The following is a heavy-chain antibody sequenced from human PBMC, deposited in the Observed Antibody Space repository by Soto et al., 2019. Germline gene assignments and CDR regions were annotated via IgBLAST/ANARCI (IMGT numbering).Heavy chain of an antibody. Sequence: QVHLVQSGVEVKTPGASVKVYCQASGYTFFTYDISWVRQAPGQGLEWMGWISTYSGNTKYAQKFQGRVTMTTDTTPTKAYLELRSLRSDDTAVYYCARHHGPTTSENWFDHWGQGTLVTGSS. CDR1: GYTFFTYD. J-gene: IGHJ5*02. D-gene: IGHD1-26*01. CDR3: ARHHGPTTSENWFDH. V-gene: IGHV1-18*01. CDR2: ISTYSGNT.